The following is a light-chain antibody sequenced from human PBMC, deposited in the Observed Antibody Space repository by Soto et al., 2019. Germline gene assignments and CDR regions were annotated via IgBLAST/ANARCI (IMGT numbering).Light chain of an antibody. Sequence: QSVLTQPASVSGSPGQSITISCTGTSSDVGGYKFVSWYQQHPGKAPKLLIYEVTNRPSGVSDRFSASKSGNTASLTISGLQAEDEADYYCSPYTVKGTPHVVFGGGTQLTVL. CDR3: SPYTVKGTPHVV. CDR1: SSDVGGYKF. CDR2: EVT. J-gene: IGLJ2*01. V-gene: IGLV2-14*01.